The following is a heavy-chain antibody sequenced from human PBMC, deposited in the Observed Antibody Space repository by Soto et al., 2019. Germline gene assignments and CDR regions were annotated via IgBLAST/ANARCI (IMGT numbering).Heavy chain of an antibody. Sequence: NPSETLSLTCTVSGGSISSYYWSWIRQPPGKGLEWIGYIYYSGSTNYNPSLKSRVTISVDTSKNQFSLKLSSVTAADTAVYYCARVWIAARRKNYGMDVWGQGTTVTVSS. CDR2: IYYSGST. CDR1: GGSISSYY. CDR3: ARVWIAARRKNYGMDV. J-gene: IGHJ6*02. V-gene: IGHV4-59*01. D-gene: IGHD6-6*01.